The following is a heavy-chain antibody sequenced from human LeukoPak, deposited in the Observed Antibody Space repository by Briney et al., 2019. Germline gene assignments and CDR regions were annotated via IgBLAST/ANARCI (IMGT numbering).Heavy chain of an antibody. CDR1: GFPFTTYG. D-gene: IGHD3-16*01. J-gene: IGHJ1*01. Sequence: GASVKVSCKASGFPFTTYGFSWVRQAPGQGLEWMGWISAYNGVTNYAQNVQGRVSMTTDTSTTTVYLELRSLRSDDTAVYYCAMNRHYDYAWGSYWYLLDSWGQGTLVTVSS. V-gene: IGHV1-18*01. CDR2: ISAYNGVT. CDR3: AMNRHYDYAWGSYWYLLDS.